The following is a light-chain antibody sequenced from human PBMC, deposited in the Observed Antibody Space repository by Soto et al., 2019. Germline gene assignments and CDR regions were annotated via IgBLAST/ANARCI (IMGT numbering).Light chain of an antibody. J-gene: IGLJ1*01. CDR2: VFT. V-gene: IGLV2-14*03. CDR1: SSDVGGYNF. Sequence: QSVLTQPASVSGSPGQSITISCTGTSSDVGGYNFFPWYQQHPDKAPKLMIYVFTNRPSGVPNRFSGSKSGNMAFLTISGLPAEHEADYYCSLYTSSSTLYVLGAGTKLTVL. CDR3: SLYTSSSTLYV.